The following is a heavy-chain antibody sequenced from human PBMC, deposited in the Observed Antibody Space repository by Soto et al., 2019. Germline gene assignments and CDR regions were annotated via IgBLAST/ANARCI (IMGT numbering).Heavy chain of an antibody. CDR3: TTYFTMVRGPYLFDY. J-gene: IGHJ4*02. D-gene: IGHD3-10*01. Sequence: PGGSLRLSCAASGFTFSNAWMSWVRQAPGKGLEWVGRIKSKTDGGTTDYAAPVKGRFTISRDDSKNTLYLQMNSLKTEDTAVYYCTTYFTMVRGPYLFDYWGQGTLVTVSS. CDR2: IKSKTDGGTT. CDR1: GFTFSNAW. V-gene: IGHV3-15*01.